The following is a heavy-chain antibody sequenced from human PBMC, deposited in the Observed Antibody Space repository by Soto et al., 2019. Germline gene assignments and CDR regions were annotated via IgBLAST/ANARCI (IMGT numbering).Heavy chain of an antibody. CDR1: GGSISSYY. V-gene: IGHV4-59*01. Sequence: SETLSLTCTVSGGSISSYYWSWIRQPPGKGLEWIGYIYYSGSTNYNPSLKSRVTISVDTSKNQFSLKLSSVTAADTAVYYCARGSGLGYYYYYMDVWGKGTTVTVSS. CDR2: IYYSGST. CDR3: ARGSGLGYYYYYMDV. J-gene: IGHJ6*03. D-gene: IGHD3-3*01.